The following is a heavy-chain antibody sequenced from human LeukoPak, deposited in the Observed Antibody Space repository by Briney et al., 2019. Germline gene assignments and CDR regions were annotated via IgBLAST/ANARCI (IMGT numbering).Heavy chain of an antibody. CDR1: GGSFSGYY. J-gene: IGHJ4*02. CDR3: ARGLTPEAGFAINELYCSSTSCYARVGAQIDY. CDR2: INHSGST. V-gene: IGHV4-34*01. Sequence: PSETLSLTCAVYGGSFSGYYWSWIRQPPGKGLEWIGEINHSGSTNYNPSLKSRVTIPVDTSKNQFSLKLSSVTAADTAVYYCARGLTPEAGFAINELYCSSTSCYARVGAQIDYWGQGTLVTVSS. D-gene: IGHD2-2*01.